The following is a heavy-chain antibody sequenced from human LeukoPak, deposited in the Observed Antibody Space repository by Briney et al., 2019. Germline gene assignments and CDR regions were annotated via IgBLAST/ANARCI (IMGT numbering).Heavy chain of an antibody. J-gene: IGHJ4*02. CDR1: GFTFSTYW. V-gene: IGHV3-30*18. D-gene: IGHD3-22*01. CDR2: ISYDGSSE. Sequence: GGSLRLSCAASGFTFSTYWMSWVRQAPGKGLEWVAFISYDGSSEYDADSVKGRFTISRDNSENTVYLQMNSLRAEDTAVYYCAKSEVYYFGTSGGFDYWGQGTLVTVSS. CDR3: AKSEVYYFGTSGGFDY.